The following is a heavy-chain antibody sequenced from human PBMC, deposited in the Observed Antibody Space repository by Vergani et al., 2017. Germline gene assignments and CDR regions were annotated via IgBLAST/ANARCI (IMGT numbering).Heavy chain of an antibody. CDR3: ARGAPRDRVRFDY. D-gene: IGHD1-14*01. CDR2: IYYSGST. Sequence: QVQLQQWGPGLVKPSQTLSLTCTVSGGSISSGGYYWSWIRQHPGKGLEWIGYIYYSGSTYYNPSLKSRVTISVDTSKNQFSLKLSSVTAADTAVYYCARGAPRDRVRFDYWGQGTLVTVSS. J-gene: IGHJ4*02. CDR1: GGSISSGGYY. V-gene: IGHV4-31*03.